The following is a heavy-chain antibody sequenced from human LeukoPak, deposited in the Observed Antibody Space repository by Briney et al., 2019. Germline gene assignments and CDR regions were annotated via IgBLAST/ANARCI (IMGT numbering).Heavy chain of an antibody. V-gene: IGHV4-34*01. D-gene: IGHD2-8*01. J-gene: IGHJ6*02. CDR3: ARGVGYCTNGVCYGSPSNGMDV. CDR2: INHSGST. CDR1: GGSFSGYY. Sequence: PSETLSLTCAVYGGSFSGYYWSWIRQPPGKGLEWIGEINHSGSTNYNPSLKSRVTISVDTSKNQFSLKLSSVTAADTAVYYCARGVGYCTNGVCYGSPSNGMDVWGQGTTVTVSS.